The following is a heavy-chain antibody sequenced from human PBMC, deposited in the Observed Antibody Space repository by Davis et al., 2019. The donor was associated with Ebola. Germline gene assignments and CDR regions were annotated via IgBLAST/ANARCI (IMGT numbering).Heavy chain of an antibody. CDR3: AKGGSGWPSDYSYGMGV. CDR1: GFTFSSYG. J-gene: IGHJ6*04. V-gene: IGHV3-30*18. CDR2: ISYDGSNK. D-gene: IGHD6-19*01. Sequence: GESLKISCAASGFTFSSYGTHWVRQAPGKGLEWVAVISYDGSNKYYADSVKGRFTISRDNSKNTLYLQMNSLRVEDTAVYYCAKGGSGWPSDYSYGMGVWGKGTTVTVSS.